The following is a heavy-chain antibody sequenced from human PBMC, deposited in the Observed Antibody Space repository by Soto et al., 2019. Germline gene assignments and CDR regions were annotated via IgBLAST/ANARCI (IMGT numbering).Heavy chain of an antibody. CDR1: GFTFSSYA. Sequence: PGGSLRLSCAASGFTFSSYAMHWVRQAPGKGLEWVAVISYDGSNKYYADSVKGRFTISRDNSKNTLYLQMNSLRAEDTAVYYCARTYYDFWSGYYTGMAAFDIWGQGT. CDR2: ISYDGSNK. J-gene: IGHJ3*02. CDR3: ARTYYDFWSGYYTGMAAFDI. D-gene: IGHD3-3*01. V-gene: IGHV3-30-3*01.